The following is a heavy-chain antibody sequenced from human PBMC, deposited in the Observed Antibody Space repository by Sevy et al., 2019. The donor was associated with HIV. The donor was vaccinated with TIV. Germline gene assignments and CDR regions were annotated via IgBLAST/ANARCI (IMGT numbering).Heavy chain of an antibody. V-gene: IGHV4-59*13. CDR1: GGSISIYY. CDR2: IYYSGST. CDR3: ARGNMVREYSKYFQD. D-gene: IGHD3-10*01. Sequence: SETLSLTCTVSGGSISIYYWSWIRQPPGKGLEWIGYIYYSGSTNYNPSLKSRVTMSVDTSKNQFSLKLRSVTAADTAVYYCARGNMVREYSKYFQDRGQGALVTVSS. J-gene: IGHJ1*01.